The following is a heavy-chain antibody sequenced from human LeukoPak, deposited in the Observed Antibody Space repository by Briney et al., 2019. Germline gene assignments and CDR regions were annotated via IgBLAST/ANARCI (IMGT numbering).Heavy chain of an antibody. CDR2: ISYDGSNK. CDR3: AKDRSSGWYGDAFDI. D-gene: IGHD6-19*01. Sequence: GGSLRPSCAASGFTFSSYGMHWVRQAPGKGLEWVAVISYDGSNKYYADSVKGRFTISRDNSKNTLYLQMNSLRAEDTAVYYCAKDRSSGWYGDAFDIWGQGTMVTVSS. V-gene: IGHV3-30*18. CDR1: GFTFSSYG. J-gene: IGHJ3*02.